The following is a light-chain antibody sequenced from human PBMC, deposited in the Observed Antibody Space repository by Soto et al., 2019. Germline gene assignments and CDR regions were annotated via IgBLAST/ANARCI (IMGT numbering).Light chain of an antibody. V-gene: IGLV1-47*01. CDR3: ATWDDNLSGL. CDR1: NSNIGRNH. J-gene: IGLJ3*02. Sequence: QSVLTQPPSASGTPGQRVTISCSGGNSNIGRNHVYWYRQLPGTAPKLLIYRNDQRPSGVPDRFSGSKSGTSASLAISGLRYEDEADYYCATWDDNLSGLFGGGTKVTVL. CDR2: RND.